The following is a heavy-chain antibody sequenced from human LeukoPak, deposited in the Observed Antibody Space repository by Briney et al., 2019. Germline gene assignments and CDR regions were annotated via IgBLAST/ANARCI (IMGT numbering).Heavy chain of an antibody. CDR3: ARQENYYYGSWGNWFDP. J-gene: IGHJ5*02. Sequence: SETLSLTCTVSGGSISSYYWSWIRQPPGKGLEWIGYIYYSGSTHYNPSRKSRVTISVDTSKNQFYLKLSSVTAADTAVYYCARQENYYYGSWGNWFDPWGQGTLVTVSS. CDR1: GGSISSYY. V-gene: IGHV4-59*08. CDR2: IYYSGST. D-gene: IGHD3-10*01.